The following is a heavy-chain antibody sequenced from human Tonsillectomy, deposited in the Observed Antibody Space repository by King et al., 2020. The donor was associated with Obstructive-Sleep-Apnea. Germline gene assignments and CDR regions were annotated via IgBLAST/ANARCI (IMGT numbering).Heavy chain of an antibody. D-gene: IGHD2-2*01. CDR2: INHSGST. J-gene: IGHJ5*02. V-gene: IGHV4-34*01. CDR1: GGSFSGYY. Sequence: VQLQQWGAGLLKPSETLSLTCAVYGGSFSGYYWSWIRQPPGKGLEWIGEINHSGSTNYNPSLKSRVTISVDTSKNQFSLKLSSVTAADTAVYYVARARGYCSSTGCYPREFDPWGQGTLVTVSS. CDR3: ARARGYCSSTGCYPREFDP.